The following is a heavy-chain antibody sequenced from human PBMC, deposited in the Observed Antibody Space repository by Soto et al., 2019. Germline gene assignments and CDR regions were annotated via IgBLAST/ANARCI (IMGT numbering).Heavy chain of an antibody. Sequence: QVQLVQSGAELRKPGSAVKLSCKASGGTFSNSPISWVRQIPGQGPEWMGRIIPSPARTIYSRKFRGRVTLTADKSTQTVYMTLSRLTTEDSGVYYCARDQVGASSFDYWGQGTRVTVSS. CDR1: GGTFSNSP. V-gene: IGHV1-69*08. J-gene: IGHJ4*02. D-gene: IGHD1-26*01. CDR3: ARDQVGASSFDY. CDR2: IIPSPART.